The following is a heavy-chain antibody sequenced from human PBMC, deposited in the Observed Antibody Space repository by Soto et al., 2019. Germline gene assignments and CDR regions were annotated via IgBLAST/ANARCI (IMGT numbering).Heavy chain of an antibody. J-gene: IGHJ4*02. D-gene: IGHD3-10*01. Sequence: QVQLVQSGAELKKPGASVKVSCKASGYTFTSYGVNWVRQAAGQGLEWMGWMNPNTGNTGYAQKCQGRVTMTRNTSISTAYMELSSLTSEDTAVYYCARADRYGSGSYYFDYWGQGTLVTVSS. CDR3: ARADRYGSGSYYFDY. CDR2: MNPNTGNT. CDR1: GYTFTSYG. V-gene: IGHV1-8*01.